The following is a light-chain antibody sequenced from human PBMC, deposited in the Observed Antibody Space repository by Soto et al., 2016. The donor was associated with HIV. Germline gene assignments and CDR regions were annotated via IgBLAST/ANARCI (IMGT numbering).Light chain of an antibody. CDR2: GEN. V-gene: IGLV3-19*01. CDR3: NSRDSSGNLLI. J-gene: IGLJ2*01. Sequence: SSEVTQDPAVSVALGQTVRITCQGDSLSTFYAGWYQQKSGQAPLLVLYGENRRPSGIPDRFSGSRSGNTASLTITGAQAEDEADYYCNSRDSSGNLLIFGGGTKPYRP. CDR1: SLSTFY.